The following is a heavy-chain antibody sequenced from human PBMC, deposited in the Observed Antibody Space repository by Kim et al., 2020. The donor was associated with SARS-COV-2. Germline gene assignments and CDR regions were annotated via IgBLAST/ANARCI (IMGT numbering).Heavy chain of an antibody. CDR3: ARGRGLRYFLYYFDY. J-gene: IGHJ4*02. V-gene: IGHV4-34*01. D-gene: IGHD3-9*01. Sequence: PTLTSRVTISVDTSKNQFSLKLSSVTAAETAVYYCARGRGLRYFLYYFDYWGQGTLVTVSS.